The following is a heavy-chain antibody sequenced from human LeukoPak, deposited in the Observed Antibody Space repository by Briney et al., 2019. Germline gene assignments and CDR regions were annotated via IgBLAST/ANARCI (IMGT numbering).Heavy chain of an antibody. Sequence: PGGSLRLSCEASGFTFSTYNMNWVRQAPGKRLEWASSITSSSSYAFYADSVKGRFTISRDNAKSSLYLQMNNLRAEDTAVYYCARDPYSGHYGNDYYYYMDVWGKGTTVTISS. V-gene: IGHV3-21*01. CDR2: ITSSSSYA. D-gene: IGHD5-12*01. CDR1: GFTFSTYN. CDR3: ARDPYSGHYGNDYYYYMDV. J-gene: IGHJ6*03.